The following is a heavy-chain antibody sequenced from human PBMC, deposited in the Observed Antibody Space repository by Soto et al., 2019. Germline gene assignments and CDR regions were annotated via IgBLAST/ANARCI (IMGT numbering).Heavy chain of an antibody. CDR2: IYYIGSA. Sequence: QVQLQESGPGLVKPSETLSLTCIVSGGSISNYYWSWIRQPPGKGLEWIGYIYYIGSANYNPSLKSRVTISVGTSNNQFSLKLRSVTAADTAFYYGARQRVGYWSGGTCYGADYFDYWGQGILVTVSS. CDR1: GGSISNYY. J-gene: IGHJ4*02. D-gene: IGHD2-15*01. V-gene: IGHV4-59*08. CDR3: ARQRVGYWSGGTCYGADYFDY.